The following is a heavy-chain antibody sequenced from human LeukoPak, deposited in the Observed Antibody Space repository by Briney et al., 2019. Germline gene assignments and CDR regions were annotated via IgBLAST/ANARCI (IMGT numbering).Heavy chain of an antibody. Sequence: TGGSLRLSCAASGFTFSSYAMSWVRQAPGKGLEWVSAISGSGGSTYYADSVKGRLTISRDNSKNTLYLQMNSLRAEDTAVYYCAKAGYSSGWYGDWFDPWGQGTLVTVSS. CDR1: GFTFSSYA. V-gene: IGHV3-23*01. J-gene: IGHJ5*02. CDR2: ISGSGGST. CDR3: AKAGYSSGWYGDWFDP. D-gene: IGHD6-19*01.